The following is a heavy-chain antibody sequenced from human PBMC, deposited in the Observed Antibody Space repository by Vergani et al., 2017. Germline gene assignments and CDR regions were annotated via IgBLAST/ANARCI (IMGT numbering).Heavy chain of an antibody. CDR1: GGSISSYY. V-gene: IGHV4-59*01. D-gene: IGHD3-3*01. Sequence: QVQLQESGPGLVKPSETLSLTCTVSGGSISSYYWSWIRQPPGKGLEWIGYIYYSGSTNYNPSLKSRVTISVDTSKNQFSLKLSSVTAADTAVYYSARAGTYDFWSGFDYYYYMDVWGKGTTVTVSS. CDR3: ARAGTYDFWSGFDYYYYMDV. J-gene: IGHJ6*03. CDR2: IYYSGST.